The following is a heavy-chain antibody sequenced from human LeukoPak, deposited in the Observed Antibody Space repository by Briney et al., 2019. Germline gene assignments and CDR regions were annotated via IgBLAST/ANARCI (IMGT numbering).Heavy chain of an antibody. CDR3: ASIGIVAKVNY. J-gene: IGHJ4*02. Sequence: SETLSLTCAAYGVSFSGYYWSWIRQPAGKGLEWIGRIYTSGSTNYNPSLKSRVTMSVDTSKNQFSLKLSSVTAADTAVYYCASIGIVAKVNYWGQGTLVTVSS. D-gene: IGHD1-26*01. CDR1: GVSFSGYY. V-gene: IGHV4-59*10. CDR2: IYTSGST.